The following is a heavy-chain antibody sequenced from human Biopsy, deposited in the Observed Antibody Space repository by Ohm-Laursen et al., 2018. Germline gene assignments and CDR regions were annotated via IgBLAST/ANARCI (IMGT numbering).Heavy chain of an antibody. V-gene: IGHV1-46*01. Sequence: ASVKVSCKASGGSFTKYAFNWVRQAPGQGLEWMGIINPGGNSTAYTQNFQGRVTMTWDTSTATVYMELSSLRSEDTAVYYCVLASFDYWGQGTLVTVPS. CDR3: VLASFDY. CDR2: INPGGNST. CDR1: GGSFTKYA. J-gene: IGHJ4*02.